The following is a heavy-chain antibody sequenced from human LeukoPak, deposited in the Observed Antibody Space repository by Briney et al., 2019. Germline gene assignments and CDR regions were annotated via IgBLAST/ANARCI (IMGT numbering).Heavy chain of an antibody. CDR2: INHSGST. D-gene: IGHD3-10*01. Sequence: PSETLSLTCAVYGGSFSGHYWSWIRQPPGKGLEWIGEINHSGSTNYNPSLKSRVTISVDTSKNQFSLKLSSVTAADTAVYYCARLRGSGSYYTETPYYFDYWGQGTLVTVSS. V-gene: IGHV4-34*01. J-gene: IGHJ4*02. CDR1: GGSFSGHY. CDR3: ARLRGSGSYYTETPYYFDY.